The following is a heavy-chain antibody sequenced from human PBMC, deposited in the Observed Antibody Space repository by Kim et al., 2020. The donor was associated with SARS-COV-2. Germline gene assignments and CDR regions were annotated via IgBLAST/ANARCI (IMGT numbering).Heavy chain of an antibody. J-gene: IGHJ1*01. D-gene: IGHD6-13*01. Sequence: SETLSLTCAVYGGSFSGYYWSWIRQPPGKGLEWIGEINHSGSTNYNPSLKSRVTISVDTSKNQFSLKLSSVTAADTAVYYCARGRRYSSSWPIFEYFQHWGQGTLVTVSS. V-gene: IGHV4-34*01. CDR2: INHSGST. CDR3: ARGRRYSSSWPIFEYFQH. CDR1: GGSFSGYY.